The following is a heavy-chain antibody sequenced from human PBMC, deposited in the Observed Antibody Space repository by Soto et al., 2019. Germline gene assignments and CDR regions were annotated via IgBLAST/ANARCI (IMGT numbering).Heavy chain of an antibody. CDR2: ISSSSSTI. CDR1: GFTFSSYS. J-gene: IGHJ3*02. V-gene: IGHV3-48*02. Sequence: GGSLRLSCAASGFTFSSYSMNWVRQAPGKGLEWVSYISSSSSTIYYADSVKGRFTSSRDNAKNSLYLQMNSLSDEDTAGSYCAREEVGSGYDVVDIWGQGTMVTVSS. D-gene: IGHD3-3*01. CDR3: AREEVGSGYDVVDI.